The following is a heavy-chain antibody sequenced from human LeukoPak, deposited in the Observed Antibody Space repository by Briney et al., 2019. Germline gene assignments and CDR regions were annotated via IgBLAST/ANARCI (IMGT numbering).Heavy chain of an antibody. CDR3: AKYEKRGFDP. Sequence: ASVKVSCKASGHPFTRDDINWVRQAPGQGLEWVGWINLNDDTGSAQKFQGRVTITRNTSLRTVYMELSSLTSEDTAVYYCAKYEKRGFDPWGQGTLVTVSS. D-gene: IGHD2-8*01. CDR2: INLNDDT. V-gene: IGHV1-8*01. J-gene: IGHJ5*02. CDR1: GHPFTRDD.